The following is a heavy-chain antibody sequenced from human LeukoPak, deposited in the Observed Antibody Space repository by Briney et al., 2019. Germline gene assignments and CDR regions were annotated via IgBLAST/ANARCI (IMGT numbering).Heavy chain of an antibody. V-gene: IGHV1-69*13. J-gene: IGHJ4*02. CDR2: IIPIFGTA. CDR1: GGTFSSYA. Sequence: ASVKVSCKASGGTFSSYAISWVRQAPGQGLEWMGGIIPIFGTANYAQKFQGRVTITADESTSTAYMELSSLRSEDTAVYYCARATPYYDFWSGYSRPDYYFDYWGQGTLVTVSS. D-gene: IGHD3-3*01. CDR3: ARATPYYDFWSGYSRPDYYFDY.